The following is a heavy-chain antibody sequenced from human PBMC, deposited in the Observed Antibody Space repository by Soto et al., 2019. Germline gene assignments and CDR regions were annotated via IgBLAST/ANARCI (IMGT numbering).Heavy chain of an antibody. V-gene: IGHV1-18*01. Sequence: ASVKVSCKASGYTFSTYDITWVRQAPGQGLEWMGRISTYNGHTNYAQKLQDRVTMTTDTSTSTAYMELRSLRSDDTAVYYCERDLGGNSGDYYFDYWGQGTLVTVSS. CDR1: GYTFSTYD. J-gene: IGHJ4*02. D-gene: IGHD2-21*02. CDR2: ISTYNGHT. CDR3: ERDLGGNSGDYYFDY.